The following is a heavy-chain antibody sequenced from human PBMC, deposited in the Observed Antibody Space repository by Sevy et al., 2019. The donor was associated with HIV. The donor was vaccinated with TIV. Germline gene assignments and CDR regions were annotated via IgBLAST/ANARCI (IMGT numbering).Heavy chain of an antibody. D-gene: IGHD3-22*01. V-gene: IGHV3-33*01. Sequence: GGSLRLSCAASGFTFSSYGMHWVRQAPGKGLEWVALIWYDGSNKYYADSVNGRFTISRDNSKNTLYLQMYSLGAEDTAVYYCVSGAYYYESRTENFDYWGQGTLVTVSS. CDR2: IWYDGSNK. J-gene: IGHJ4*02. CDR3: VSGAYYYESRTENFDY. CDR1: GFTFSSYG.